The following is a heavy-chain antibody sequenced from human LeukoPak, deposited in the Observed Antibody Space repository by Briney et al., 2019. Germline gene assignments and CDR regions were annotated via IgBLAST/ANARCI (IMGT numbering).Heavy chain of an antibody. CDR1: GYTFSSYG. D-gene: IGHD2-15*01. Sequence: GRSLRLFCATSGYTFSSYGMHWVRQAPGKGLEWVAVIWYDGSNKYYADSVKGRFTISRDNSKNTLYLQMNSLRAEDTAVYYCARGGAATDAFDIWGQGTMVTVSS. CDR3: ARGGAATDAFDI. V-gene: IGHV3-33*01. CDR2: IWYDGSNK. J-gene: IGHJ3*02.